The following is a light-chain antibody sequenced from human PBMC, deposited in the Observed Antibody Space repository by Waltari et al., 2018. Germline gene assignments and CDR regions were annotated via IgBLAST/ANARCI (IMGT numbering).Light chain of an antibody. CDR3: QQCNSYLLT. CDR1: QRIGSS. J-gene: IGKJ4*01. CDR2: EAS. V-gene: IGKV1-5*03. Sequence: DIQMTQSPSTLSASVGDRVTITCRASQRIGSSWAWYQQKPGKAPKVVIYEASSLESGVPSRFSGSGSGTEFTLTISSLQPDDFATYYCQQCNSYLLTFGGGTKVEIK.